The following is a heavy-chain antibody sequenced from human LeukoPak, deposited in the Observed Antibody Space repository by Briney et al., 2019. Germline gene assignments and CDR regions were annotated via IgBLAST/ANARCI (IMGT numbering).Heavy chain of an antibody. D-gene: IGHD3-10*01. CDR1: GGSINTYY. J-gene: IGHJ4*02. V-gene: IGHV4-4*07. Sequence: PSETLSLTCTVSGGSINTYYWSWIRQPAGKGLEWIGRIYSSGTTHYNPSLKSRVTMSVDTSKNQFSLKLSSVTAADTAVYYCARTRYYYNSRSYGAPYYFDYWGQGTLVTVSS. CDR3: ARTRYYYNSRSYGAPYYFDY. CDR2: IYSSGTT.